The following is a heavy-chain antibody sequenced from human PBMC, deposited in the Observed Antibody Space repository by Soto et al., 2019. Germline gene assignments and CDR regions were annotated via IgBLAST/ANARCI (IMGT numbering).Heavy chain of an antibody. J-gene: IGHJ6*03. V-gene: IGHV1-69*02. CDR3: ARLKVRFEPFLVVPDYYYYMDV. Sequence: ASVKVSCKASGGTFSSYTISWVRQAPGQGLEWMGRIIPILGIANYAQKFQGRVTITADKSTSTAYMELSSLRSEDTAVYYCARLKVRFEPFLVVPDYYYYMDVWGKGTTVTVSS. CDR2: IIPILGIA. CDR1: GGTFSSYT. D-gene: IGHD2-2*01.